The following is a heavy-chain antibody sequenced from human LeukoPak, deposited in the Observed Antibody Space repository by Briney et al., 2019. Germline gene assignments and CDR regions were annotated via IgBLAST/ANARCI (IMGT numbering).Heavy chain of an antibody. CDR1: GGSISSYY. D-gene: IGHD3-16*01. Sequence: SETLSLTCTVSGGSISSYYWSWIRQPAGKGLEWIGRIYTSGSTNYHPSLKSRVTMSVDTSKNQFSLKLSSVTAADTAVYYCGRPPPGGIYYYYMDVWGKGTTVTVSS. V-gene: IGHV4-4*07. J-gene: IGHJ6*03. CDR2: IYTSGST. CDR3: GRPPPGGIYYYYMDV.